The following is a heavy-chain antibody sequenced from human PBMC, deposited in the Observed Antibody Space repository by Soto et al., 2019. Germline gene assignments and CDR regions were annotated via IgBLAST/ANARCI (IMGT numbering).Heavy chain of an antibody. J-gene: IGHJ6*02. Sequence: AAVKVSCKASGGTFSSYAISWVRQAPGQGLEWMGGIIPIFGTANYEQKFQGRVTITADESTSTAYMELSSLRSEDTAVYYCAREPRLGLTEWLLEPYYYYYGMDVWGQGTTVTVSS. D-gene: IGHD3-3*01. V-gene: IGHV1-69*13. CDR3: AREPRLGLTEWLLEPYYYYYGMDV. CDR2: IIPIFGTA. CDR1: GGTFSSYA.